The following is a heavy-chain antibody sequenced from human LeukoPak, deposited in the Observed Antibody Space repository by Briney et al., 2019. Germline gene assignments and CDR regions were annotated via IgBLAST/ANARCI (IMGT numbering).Heavy chain of an antibody. J-gene: IGHJ5*02. CDR3: ATFSYAGNAGGSVGP. V-gene: IGHV3-23*03. D-gene: IGHD4-23*01. CDR1: GFTFSSYA. Sequence: GGSLRLSCAASGFTFSSYAMSWVRQAPGKGLEWVSVIYRAGNTYYTDSVKGRFTISRDNSKNTVYLQMNSLRAEDTAVYYCATFSYAGNAGGSVGPWGQGTLVTVSS. CDR2: IYRAGNT.